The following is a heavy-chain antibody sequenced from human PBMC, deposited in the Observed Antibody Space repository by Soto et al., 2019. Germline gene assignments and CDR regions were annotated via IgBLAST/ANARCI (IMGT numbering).Heavy chain of an antibody. D-gene: IGHD3-3*01. Sequence: QVQLEQSGAEVKKPGSSVKVTCKLTGGSFSSYVINWVRQFPGQGLEYMGGFVPVYDSANNAPKFQDRVTITADALELKSLRPDDTAIYFCTTPGISILGVEIGPTERFGLGVWGQGTTVTVSS. J-gene: IGHJ6*02. CDR1: GGSFSSYV. V-gene: IGHV1-69*12. CDR3: TTPGISILGVEIGPTERFGLGV. CDR2: FVPVYDSA.